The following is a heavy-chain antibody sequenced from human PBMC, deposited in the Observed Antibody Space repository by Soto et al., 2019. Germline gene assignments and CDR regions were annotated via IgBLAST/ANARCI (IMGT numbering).Heavy chain of an antibody. CDR1: GFSFSNVW. J-gene: IGHJ4*02. V-gene: IGHV3-7*01. Sequence: PGGSLRLSCAASGFSFSNVWMTWVRQAPGKGLECLACINPDGSEKYYVGSVKGRFTVSRDNARNSLYLQMNSLRADDTAVYYCTRDLNWEAHWAQGTLVTVSS. CDR3: TRDLNWEAH. D-gene: IGHD7-27*01. CDR2: INPDGSEK.